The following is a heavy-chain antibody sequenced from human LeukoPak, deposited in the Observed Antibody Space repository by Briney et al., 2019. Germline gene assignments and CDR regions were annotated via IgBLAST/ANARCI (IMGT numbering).Heavy chain of an antibody. V-gene: IGHV5-51*01. D-gene: IGHD6-13*01. CDR1: GYSFTSYW. CDR2: IYPGDSDT. Sequence: HGESLKISCKGSGYSFTSYWIGWVRQMPGNGLEWMGIIYPGDSDTRYSPSFQGQVTISADKSISTAYLQWSSLKASDTAMYYCGRASSTWYLDYWGQGTLVTVSS. J-gene: IGHJ4*02. CDR3: GRASSTWYLDY.